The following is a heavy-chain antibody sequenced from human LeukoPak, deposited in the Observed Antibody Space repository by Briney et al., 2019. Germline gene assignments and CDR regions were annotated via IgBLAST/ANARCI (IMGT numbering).Heavy chain of an antibody. CDR2: INHSGST. Sequence: SETLSLTCAVYGGSFSGYYWSWIRQPPGKGLEWIGEINHSGSTNYNPSLKSRVTISVDTSKNQFSLKLSSVTAADTAVYYCARSYYGSGSYYTRRPYYYGMDVWGQGITVTVSS. D-gene: IGHD3-10*01. J-gene: IGHJ6*02. V-gene: IGHV4-34*01. CDR3: ARSYYGSGSYYTRRPYYYGMDV. CDR1: GGSFSGYY.